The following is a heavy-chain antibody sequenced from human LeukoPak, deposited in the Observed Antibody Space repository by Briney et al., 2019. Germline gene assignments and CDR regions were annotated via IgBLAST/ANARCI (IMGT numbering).Heavy chain of an antibody. CDR2: ISSSSSYI. D-gene: IGHD3-10*01. V-gene: IGHV3-21*01. J-gene: IGHJ4*02. CDR1: GFTFSSYS. Sequence: GGSLRLSCAASGFTFSSYSMNWVRQAPGKGLEWVSSISSSSSYIYYADSVKGRFTISRDNAKNSLYLQMNSLRAEDAAVYYCARIMGGYYGSGSYYPPPFFDYWGQGTLVTVSS. CDR3: ARIMGGYYGSGSYYPPPFFDY.